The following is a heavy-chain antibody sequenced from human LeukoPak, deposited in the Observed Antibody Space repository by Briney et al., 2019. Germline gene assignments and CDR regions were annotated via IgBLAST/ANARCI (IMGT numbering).Heavy chain of an antibody. CDR3: AKDGIEARLQQ. J-gene: IGHJ1*01. D-gene: IGHD6-6*01. CDR1: GVTFSTYA. Sequence: GGSLRLSCAASGVTFSTYAMSWVRQAPGKGLEWVSAITSDTTTYYADSVKGRFTISRDNSKNTVYLQMNSLRAEDTAVYYCAKDGIEARLQQWGQGTLVTVSS. CDR2: ITSDTTT. V-gene: IGHV3-23*01.